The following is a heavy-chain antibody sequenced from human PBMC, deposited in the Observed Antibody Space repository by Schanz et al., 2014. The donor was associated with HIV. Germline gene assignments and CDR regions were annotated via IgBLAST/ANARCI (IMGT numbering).Heavy chain of an antibody. Sequence: QVQLVQSGVEVKKPGASVKVSCKASGYSFTGFFLHWVRQAPGQGLEWMGWINPNRGGTNYAQKFQGRVTMTRDTSISTAYMELRRLRSDDTAVYYCARDQNVISMVRGVMGGVDYWGQGTLVTVSS. V-gene: IGHV1-2*02. D-gene: IGHD3-10*01. J-gene: IGHJ4*02. CDR2: INPNRGGT. CDR1: GYSFTGFF. CDR3: ARDQNVISMVRGVMGGVDY.